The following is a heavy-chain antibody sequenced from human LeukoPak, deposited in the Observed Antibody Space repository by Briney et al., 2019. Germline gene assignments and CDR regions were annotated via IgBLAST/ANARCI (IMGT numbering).Heavy chain of an antibody. CDR2: NSAYNGNT. V-gene: IGHV1-18*01. J-gene: IGHJ4*02. D-gene: IGHD2-21*02. CDR3: ARATLAYCGGDCYSYYFDY. CDR1: GYTFTSYG. Sequence: GASVKVSCKASGYTFTSYGISWVRQAPGQGLEWMGWNSAYNGNTNYAQKLQGRVTMTTDTSTSTAYMELRSLRSDDTAVYYCARATLAYCGGDCYSYYFDYWGQGTLVTVSS.